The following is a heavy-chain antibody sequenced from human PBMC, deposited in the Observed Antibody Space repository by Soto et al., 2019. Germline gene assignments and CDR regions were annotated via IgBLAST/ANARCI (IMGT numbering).Heavy chain of an antibody. V-gene: IGHV3-48*02. J-gene: IGHJ4*02. CDR1: GFTFSNYG. CDR3: ARGGAARPDY. Sequence: EVQLVESGGGLVQRGGSLRLSCAVSGFTFSNYGLKWVRQAPGKGLAWDSYISSSGSTIQYADSVKGRFTLSRDNAKNSLYLQMNSLRDEDTAVYYCARGGAARPDYWGQGTLVTVSS. CDR2: ISSSGSTI. D-gene: IGHD6-6*01.